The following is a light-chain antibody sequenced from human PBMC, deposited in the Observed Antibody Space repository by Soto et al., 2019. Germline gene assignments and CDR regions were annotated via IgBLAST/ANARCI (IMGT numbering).Light chain of an antibody. CDR2: DAS. J-gene: IGKJ4*01. CDR3: QQYNNWPLT. Sequence: EVVMTQYPASLSASPGERVTLSCRASQNIRSSLAWYQQRPGQAPRLLIYDASTRATGIPARFTGSGSGTEFTLTISSLQSEDFAVYYRQQYNNWPLTFGGGTKVDIK. V-gene: IGKV3-15*01. CDR1: QNIRSS.